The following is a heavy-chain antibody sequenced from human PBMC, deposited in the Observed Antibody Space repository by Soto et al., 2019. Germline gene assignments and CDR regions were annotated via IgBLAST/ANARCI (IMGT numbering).Heavy chain of an antibody. CDR2: IYYSGST. Sequence: SETLSLTCTVSGGSISSYYWSWIRQPPGKGLEWIGYIYYSGSTNYNPSLKSRVTISVDTSKNQFSLKLSSVTAADTAVYYCARSGEDYYYGMDVWGQGTTVTVSS. D-gene: IGHD2-15*01. J-gene: IGHJ6*02. V-gene: IGHV4-59*01. CDR1: GGSISSYY. CDR3: ARSGEDYYYGMDV.